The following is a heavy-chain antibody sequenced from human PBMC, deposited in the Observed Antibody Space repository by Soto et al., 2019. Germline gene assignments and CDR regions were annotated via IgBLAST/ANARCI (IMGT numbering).Heavy chain of an antibody. J-gene: IGHJ6*02. CDR2: IYPGDSDT. V-gene: IGHV5-51*01. CDR3: ARVPVTIFWSYYGMDV. CDR1: GYSFTSYW. D-gene: IGHD3-9*01. Sequence: GESLKISCKGSGYSFTSYWIGWARQMPGKGLEWMGIIYPGDSDTRYSPSFQGQVTISADKSISTAYLQWSSLEASDTAMYYCARVPVTIFWSYYGMDVWGQGTTVTVYS.